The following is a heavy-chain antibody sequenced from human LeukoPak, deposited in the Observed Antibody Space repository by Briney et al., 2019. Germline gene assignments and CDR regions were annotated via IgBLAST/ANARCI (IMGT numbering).Heavy chain of an antibody. Sequence: GGSLRLSCAASGFTVSSNYMSWVRQAPGKGLEWVSVIYSGGSTYYADSVKGRFTISRDNSKNTLYLQMNSLRAEDTAVHYCARDEYSSGLFDYWGQGTLVTVSP. J-gene: IGHJ4*02. D-gene: IGHD6-19*01. CDR1: GFTVSSNY. CDR3: ARDEYSSGLFDY. CDR2: IYSGGST. V-gene: IGHV3-66*01.